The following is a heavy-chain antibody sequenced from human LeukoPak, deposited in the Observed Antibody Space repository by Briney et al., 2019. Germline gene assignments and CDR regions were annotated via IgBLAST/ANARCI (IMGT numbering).Heavy chain of an antibody. CDR1: GGSIRNAGYY. CDR3: ARDPSAFNGYFL. V-gene: IGHV4-31*03. Sequence: SQTLSLTCTVSGGSIRNAGYYWTWIRQHPGKGLEWIGYIYYSGNTHYSPSLKSRVTISVDTSKNQFFLKLSSVTAADTAVYYCARDPSAFNGYFLWGQGTLLTVPS. CDR2: IYYSGNT. D-gene: IGHD2/OR15-2a*01. J-gene: IGHJ4*02.